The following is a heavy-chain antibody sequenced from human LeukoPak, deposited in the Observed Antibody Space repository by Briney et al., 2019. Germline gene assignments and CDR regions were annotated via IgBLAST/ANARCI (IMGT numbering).Heavy chain of an antibody. CDR2: ISPSGSTT. CDR3: AKDIARYSSSWGGFDY. D-gene: IGHD6-13*01. J-gene: IGHJ4*02. Sequence: GGSLRLSCAASGFTFSSYAMTWVRQAPGKGLEWVSSISPSGSTTYYADSVKGRFTISRDNSKNTLYLQMNSLRAEDTALYYCAKDIARYSSSWGGFDYWGQGTLVTVSS. V-gene: IGHV3-23*01. CDR1: GFTFSSYA.